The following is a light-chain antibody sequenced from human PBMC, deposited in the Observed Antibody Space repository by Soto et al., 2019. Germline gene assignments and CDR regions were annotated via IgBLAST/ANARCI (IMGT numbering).Light chain of an antibody. CDR1: QSVNSN. J-gene: IGKJ1*01. CDR2: GAS. CDR3: QQYNDWPPRT. V-gene: IGKV3-15*01. Sequence: EIVMTQSPATLSVSPGERATLSCRASQSVNSNLAWYQQKPGQAPRLLIYGASTRATAIPARFSGSGSGTEVTLTISSLQSEDFAVYYCQQYNDWPPRTFGQGTKGEIK.